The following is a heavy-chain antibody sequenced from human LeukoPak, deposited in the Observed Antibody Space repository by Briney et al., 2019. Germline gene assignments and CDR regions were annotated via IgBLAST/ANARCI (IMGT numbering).Heavy chain of an antibody. CDR1: GYTFTGYY. J-gene: IGHJ4*02. CDR3: ARIGIWPNNDFDY. CDR2: INPNSGGT. D-gene: IGHD1-26*01. V-gene: IGHV1-2*02. Sequence: ASVKVSCKASGYTFTGYYIHWVRQAPGQGLEWMGWINPNSGGTNYAQKFQGRVTMTRDTSISTAYMELSRLRSDDTAVYYCARIGIWPNNDFDYWGQGTLVTVSS.